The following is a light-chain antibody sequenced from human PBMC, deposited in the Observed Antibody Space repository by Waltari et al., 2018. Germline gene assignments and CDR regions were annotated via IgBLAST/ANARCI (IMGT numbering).Light chain of an antibody. CDR1: NIATKS. V-gene: IGLV3-21*01. Sequence: YVLTQPPSVSVAPGQAAPITCGGTNIATKSVNWYQRKPGQAPVLVIYYDSLRPSGIPERFSGSNSGITATLAISRVEAGDEADYYCQVWDSNMYGVFGGGTKVTVL. CDR2: YDS. J-gene: IGLJ3*02. CDR3: QVWDSNMYGV.